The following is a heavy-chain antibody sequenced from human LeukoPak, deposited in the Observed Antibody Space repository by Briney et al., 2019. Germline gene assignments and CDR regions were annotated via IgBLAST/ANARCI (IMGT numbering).Heavy chain of an antibody. D-gene: IGHD3-9*01. CDR3: ARDFDSLTGAPPMDV. Sequence: PSETLSLTCTVSGYSISSGYYWGWIRQPPGKGLEGFGSIYHSGSTYYNPSLKSRVTISIDTSKNKFSVKLSSVTAADAAVYYCARDFDSLTGAPPMDVWGKGTTVTVSS. J-gene: IGHJ6*03. V-gene: IGHV4-38-2*02. CDR2: IYHSGST. CDR1: GYSISSGYY.